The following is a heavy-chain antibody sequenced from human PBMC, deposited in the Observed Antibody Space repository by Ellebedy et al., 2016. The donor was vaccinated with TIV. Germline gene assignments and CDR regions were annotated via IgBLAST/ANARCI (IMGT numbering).Heavy chain of an antibody. CDR3: GRAREPGYFAYYYYGMDV. CDR1: GFTFSNYR. CDR2: INQYGSDI. J-gene: IGHJ6*02. Sequence: GESLKISCAASGFTFSNYRMHWVRQAPGKGVGWVANINQYGSDINYVDSVEGRFTVARDNAKNWLYLQRNSLRAEDTAVYYCGRAREPGYFAYYYYGMDVWGQGTTVTVSS. D-gene: IGHD3-9*01. V-gene: IGHV3-7*03.